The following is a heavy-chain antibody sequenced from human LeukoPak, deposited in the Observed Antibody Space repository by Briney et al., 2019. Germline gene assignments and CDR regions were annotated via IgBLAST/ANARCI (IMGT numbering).Heavy chain of an antibody. CDR2: IYYSGST. J-gene: IGHJ3*02. D-gene: IGHD3-3*01. Sequence: SETLSLTCTVSGGSISSYYWSWIRQPPGKGLEWIGYIYYSGSTNYNPSLKSRVTISVDTSKNQFSLKLNSVTAADTAVYYCARDQATIFGVVISHAFDIWGQGAMVTVSS. V-gene: IGHV4-59*01. CDR1: GGSISSYY. CDR3: ARDQATIFGVVISHAFDI.